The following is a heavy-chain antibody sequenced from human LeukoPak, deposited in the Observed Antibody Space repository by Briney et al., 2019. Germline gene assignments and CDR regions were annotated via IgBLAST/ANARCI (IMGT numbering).Heavy chain of an antibody. CDR2: MHHSGRT. J-gene: IGHJ5*02. CDR1: GASISSTNW. CDR3: ARAQEGCSRASCYLEP. Sequence: SETLSLTCAISGASISSTNWWIRVRQPPGKRLEWIGEMHHSGRTNYNPSLKSRITISVDKSKIQVFLRLNSVAAADTALYYCARAQEGCSRASCYLEPWGQGTLVTVSS. V-gene: IGHV4-4*02. D-gene: IGHD2-2*01.